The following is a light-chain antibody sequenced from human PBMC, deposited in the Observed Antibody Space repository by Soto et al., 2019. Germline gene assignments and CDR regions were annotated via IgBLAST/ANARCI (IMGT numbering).Light chain of an antibody. CDR3: QQYHSDPIT. CDR2: WAS. V-gene: IGKV4-1*01. CDR1: QSXLSTSNNKNY. J-gene: IGKJ5*01. Sequence: DFVMTQSLDSLAVSLGERATINCKSSQSXLSTSNNKNYLAWFQHKPGQPPKLVIYWASVRASGVPDRFSGSGSGTDFTLTISSLQAEDVAVYYCQQYHSDPITFGQGTRLEIK.